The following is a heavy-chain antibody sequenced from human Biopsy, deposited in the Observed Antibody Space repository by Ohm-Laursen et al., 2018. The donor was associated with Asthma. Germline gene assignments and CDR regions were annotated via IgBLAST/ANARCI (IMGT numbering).Heavy chain of an antibody. Sequence: SLRLSCTASGFTFGDYWMSWVRQVPGKGLEWVANIKHDGTEKNHVDSLKGRFTISRDSAKNSLYLQMNSLRAEDTAVYYCARTFHFWSPYHAEHYQLRGQGTLVTVPS. CDR1: GFTFGDYW. V-gene: IGHV3-7*01. CDR3: ARTFHFWSPYHAEHYQL. J-gene: IGHJ1*01. CDR2: IKHDGTEK. D-gene: IGHD3-3*02.